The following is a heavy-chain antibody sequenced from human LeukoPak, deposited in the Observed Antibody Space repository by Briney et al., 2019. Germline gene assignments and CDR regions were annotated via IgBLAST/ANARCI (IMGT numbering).Heavy chain of an antibody. J-gene: IGHJ6*02. CDR3: ARSVPREGSPQTPYYYYYGMDV. V-gene: IGHV4-59*01. Sequence: SETLSLTCTVSGGSISSYYWSWIRQPPGKGLEWIGYIYHSGSTNYNPSLKSRVTISVDTSKNQFSLKLSSVTAADTAVYYCARSVPREGSPQTPYYYYYGMDVWGQGTTVTVSS. CDR1: GGSISSYY. CDR2: IYHSGST.